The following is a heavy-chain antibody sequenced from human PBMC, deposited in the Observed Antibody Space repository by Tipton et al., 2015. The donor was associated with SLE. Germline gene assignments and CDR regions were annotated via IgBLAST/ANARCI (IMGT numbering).Heavy chain of an antibody. V-gene: IGHV3-23*01. Sequence: SLRLSCAASGFTFNYYAMSWVRQAPGKGLEWVSGISGSGGTTYYADSVKGRFTISRDNSKNTLSLQLNTLRADDTAIYYCAKDRYCGGGTCFASYFDLWGQGTPVTVSS. CDR2: ISGSGGTT. J-gene: IGHJ4*02. D-gene: IGHD2-21*01. CDR3: AKDRYCGGGTCFASYFDL. CDR1: GFTFNYYA.